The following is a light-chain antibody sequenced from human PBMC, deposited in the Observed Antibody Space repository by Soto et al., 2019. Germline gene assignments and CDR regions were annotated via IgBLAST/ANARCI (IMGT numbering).Light chain of an antibody. V-gene: IGLV1-40*01. CDR1: NSNIGPGSV. CDR2: GNN. J-gene: IGLJ1*01. CDR3: QSYDSSLGGFYV. Sequence: QFVLTPPPSESGAPGQRITVSCTLNNSNIGPGSVVHWYQFLPGTAPKLLISGNNIRPSGVPDRFSGSKSDTSASLAITGLQPEDEADYYCQSYDSSLGGFYVFGTGTKVTVL.